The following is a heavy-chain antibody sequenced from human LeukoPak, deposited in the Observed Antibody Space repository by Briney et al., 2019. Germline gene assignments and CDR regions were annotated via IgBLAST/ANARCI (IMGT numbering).Heavy chain of an antibody. V-gene: IGHV4-34*01. D-gene: IGHD4-23*01. J-gene: IGHJ2*01. CDR2: INSSGSA. CDR1: GGSFSSYY. Sequence: SETLSLTCTVYGGSFSSYYWSWIRQPPRKGLEWIGEINSSGSANYTPSLKSRATISADKSKNQFSLKLNSVTAADTAVFYCARGTRTVITPGGRYFDLWGRGTLVTVSS. CDR3: ARGTRTVITPGGRYFDL.